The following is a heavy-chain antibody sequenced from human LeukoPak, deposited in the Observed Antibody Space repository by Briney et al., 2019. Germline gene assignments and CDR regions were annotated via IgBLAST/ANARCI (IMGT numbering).Heavy chain of an antibody. V-gene: IGHV3-30*02. CDR1: GFTFSSYG. CDR3: AKDRWATGTTYDAFDI. D-gene: IGHD1-1*01. J-gene: IGHJ3*02. CDR2: IQDDGSNK. Sequence: GGSLRVSCAASGFTFSSYGMHWVRQGPGKGLEWVTFIQDDGSNKYYANSVKGRFTISRDNSKNTLYLQMNSLRAEDTAVYYCAKDRWATGTTYDAFDIWGQGTMVTVSS.